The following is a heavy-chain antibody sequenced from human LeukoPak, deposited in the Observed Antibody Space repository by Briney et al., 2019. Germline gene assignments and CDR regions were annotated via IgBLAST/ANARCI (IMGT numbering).Heavy chain of an antibody. Sequence: SETLSLTCTVSGGSISCSSYYWGWIRQPPGKGLEWIGSIYYSGSTYYNPSLKSRVTISVDTSKNQFSLKLSSVTAADTAVYYCASAEGVDSPDYWGQGTLVTVSS. CDR3: ASAEGVDSPDY. CDR1: GGSISCSSYY. V-gene: IGHV4-39*07. D-gene: IGHD3-16*01. CDR2: IYYSGST. J-gene: IGHJ4*02.